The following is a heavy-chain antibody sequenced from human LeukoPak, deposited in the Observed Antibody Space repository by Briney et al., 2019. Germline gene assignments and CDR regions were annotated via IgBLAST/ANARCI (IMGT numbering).Heavy chain of an antibody. CDR2: ISSSSSYI. CDR3: AKPRDRWLVPFDY. J-gene: IGHJ4*02. D-gene: IGHD6-19*01. Sequence: GGSLRLSCAASGFTFSSYSMNWVRQAPGKGLEWVSSISSSSSYIYYADSVKGRFTISRDKSKNTLYLQMNSLRAEDTAVYYCAKPRDRWLVPFDYWGQGTLVTVSS. V-gene: IGHV3-21*04. CDR1: GFTFSSYS.